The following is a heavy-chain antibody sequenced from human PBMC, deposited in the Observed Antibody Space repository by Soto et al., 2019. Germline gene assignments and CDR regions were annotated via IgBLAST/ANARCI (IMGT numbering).Heavy chain of an antibody. Sequence: QVQLVQSGAEVKKPGSSVKVACKVSGDTFSNYVINWVRQAPGQGLEWMGAIVPIFRTANYAQKFQGRVTITADVSTSTAYMELSGLRSDDTATYYCATETSAPGTFREDASDIWGQGTLVTVSS. J-gene: IGHJ3*02. CDR2: IVPIFRTA. CDR3: ATETSAPGTFREDASDI. CDR1: GDTFSNYV. V-gene: IGHV1-69*12. D-gene: IGHD6-13*01.